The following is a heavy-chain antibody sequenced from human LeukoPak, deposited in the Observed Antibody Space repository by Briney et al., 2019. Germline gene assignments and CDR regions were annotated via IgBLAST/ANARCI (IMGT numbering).Heavy chain of an antibody. J-gene: IGHJ6*03. D-gene: IGHD5-12*01. CDR1: GYTFTSYD. CDR2: MNPNSGNT. CDR3: ARGVGSGYDLMSYYYYMDV. Sequence: ASVKVSCKASGYTFTSYDINWVRQATGQGLEWMGWMNPNSGNTGYAQKFQGRVTMTRNTSISTACMELSSLRSEDTAVYYCARGVGSGYDLMSYYYYMDVWGKGTTVTVPS. V-gene: IGHV1-8*01.